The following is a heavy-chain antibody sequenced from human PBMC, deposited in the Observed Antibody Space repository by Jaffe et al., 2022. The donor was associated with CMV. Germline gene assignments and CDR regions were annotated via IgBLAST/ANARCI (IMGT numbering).Heavy chain of an antibody. J-gene: IGHJ6*02. Sequence: EVQLLESGGGLVQPGGSLRLSCAASGFTFSSYAMSWVRQAPGKGLEWVSAISGSGGSTYYADSVKGRFTISRDNSKNTLYLQMNSLRAEDTAVYYCGVVPAAIGYYYYYGMDVWGQGTTVTVSS. CDR1: GFTFSSYA. CDR2: ISGSGGST. CDR3: GVVPAAIGYYYYYGMDV. V-gene: IGHV3-23*01. D-gene: IGHD2-2*02.